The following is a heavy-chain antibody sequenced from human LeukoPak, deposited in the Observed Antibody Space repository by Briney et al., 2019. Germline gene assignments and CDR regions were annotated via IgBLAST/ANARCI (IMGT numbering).Heavy chain of an antibody. CDR1: GFTFSSYS. V-gene: IGHV3-48*04. J-gene: IGHJ4*02. CDR3: AREVTRDSSSWFDY. Sequence: PGGSLRLSCAASGFTFSSYSMNWVRQAPGKGLEWVSYISSSSSTIYYADSVKGRFTISRDNAKNSLYLQMNSLRAEDTAVYYCAREVTRDSSSWFDYWGQGTLVTVSS. D-gene: IGHD6-13*01. CDR2: ISSSSSTI.